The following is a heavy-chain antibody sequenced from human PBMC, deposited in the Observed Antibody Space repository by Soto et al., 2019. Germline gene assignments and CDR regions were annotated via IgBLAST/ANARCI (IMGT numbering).Heavy chain of an antibody. CDR1: GGSISSYY. V-gene: IGHV4-59*08. D-gene: IGHD5-18*01. CDR3: ARHVVDSYGHYFDY. Sequence: PSETLSLTCTVSGGSISSYYWSWIRQPPGKGLEWIGYIYYSGSTNYNPSLKSRVTISVDTSKNQFSLKLSSVTAADTAVYYCARHVVDSYGHYFDYWGQGTLVTVSS. CDR2: IYYSGST. J-gene: IGHJ4*02.